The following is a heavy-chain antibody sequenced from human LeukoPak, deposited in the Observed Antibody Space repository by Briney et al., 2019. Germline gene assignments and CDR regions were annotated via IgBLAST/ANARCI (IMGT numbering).Heavy chain of an antibody. J-gene: IGHJ6*02. CDR2: ISGDSGST. CDR1: GFTFDDYA. Sequence: GSLRLSCAASGFTFDDYAMHWVRQAPGKGLEWVSLISGDSGSTYYADSVKGRFTISRDNSKNSLYLQMNSLRTEDTALYYCAKLVVSSGYNGDYYYYGMDVWGQGTTVTVSS. V-gene: IGHV3-43*02. CDR3: AKLVVSSGYNGDYYYYGMDV. D-gene: IGHD5-12*01.